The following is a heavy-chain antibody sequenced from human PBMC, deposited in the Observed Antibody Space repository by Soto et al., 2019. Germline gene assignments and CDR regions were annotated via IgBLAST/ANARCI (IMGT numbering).Heavy chain of an antibody. CDR3: AKEYYYGSVNAFDI. CDR1: GFTFSSYA. V-gene: IGHV3-23*01. Sequence: PGGSLRLSCAASGFTFSSYAMSWVRQAPGKGQEWVSAISGSGGSTYYADSVKGRFTISRDNSKNTLYLQMNSLRAEDTVVYSCAKEYYYGSVNAFDIWGPGTMVTVSS. J-gene: IGHJ3*02. D-gene: IGHD3-10*01. CDR2: ISGSGGST.